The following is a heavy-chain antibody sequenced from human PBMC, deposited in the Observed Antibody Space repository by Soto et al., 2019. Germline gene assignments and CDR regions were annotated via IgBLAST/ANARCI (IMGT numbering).Heavy chain of an antibody. CDR2: IVVGSGNT. V-gene: IGHV1-58*01. J-gene: IGHJ6*02. Sequence: SVKVSCKASGFTFTSSAVQWVRQARGQRLEWIGWIVVGSGNTNYAQKFQERVTITRDMSTSTAYMELSSLRSEDTAVYYCAAKQPGSGWYYYYYGMDVWGQGTTVTVSS. CDR3: AAKQPGSGWYYYYYGMDV. CDR1: GFTFTSSA. D-gene: IGHD6-19*01.